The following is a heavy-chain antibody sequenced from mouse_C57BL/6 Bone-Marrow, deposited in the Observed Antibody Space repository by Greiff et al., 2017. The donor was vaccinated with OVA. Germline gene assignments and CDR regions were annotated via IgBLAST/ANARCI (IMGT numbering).Heavy chain of an antibody. V-gene: IGHV1-7*01. CDR2: INPSSGYT. CDR3: ERYYYGSSYLWYFDV. J-gene: IGHJ1*03. D-gene: IGHD1-1*01. Sequence: QVQLKQSGAELAKPGASVKLSCKASGYTFTSYWMHWVKQRPGQGLEWIGYINPSSGYTKYNQKFKDKATLTADKSSSTAYMQLSSLTYEDSAVYYCERYYYGSSYLWYFDVWGTGTTVTVSS. CDR1: GYTFTSYW.